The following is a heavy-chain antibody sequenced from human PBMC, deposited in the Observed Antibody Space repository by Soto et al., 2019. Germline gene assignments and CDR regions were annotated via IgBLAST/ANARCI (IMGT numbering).Heavy chain of an antibody. CDR3: TTAVVTASFEIYYFDY. J-gene: IGHJ4*02. V-gene: IGHV3-15*01. D-gene: IGHD2-21*02. Sequence: EVQLVESGGGLVKPGGSLRLSCAASGFTFSNAWMSWVRQAPGKGLEWVGRIKSKTDGGTTDYAAPVKGRFTISRDDSKNTLYLQMNSLKTEYTAVYYCTTAVVTASFEIYYFDYWGQGTLVTVSS. CDR1: GFTFSNAW. CDR2: IKSKTDGGTT.